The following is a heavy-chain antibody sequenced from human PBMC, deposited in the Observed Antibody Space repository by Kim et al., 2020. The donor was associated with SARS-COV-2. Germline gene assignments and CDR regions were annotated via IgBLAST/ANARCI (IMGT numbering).Heavy chain of an antibody. J-gene: IGHJ4*02. D-gene: IGHD3-22*01. V-gene: IGHV3-23*01. CDR3: AKDHPYYYDSSGYYRRKPFDY. Sequence: FTISRDNSKNTLYLQMNSLRAEDTAVYYCAKDHPYYYDSSGYYRRKPFDYWGQGTLVTVSS.